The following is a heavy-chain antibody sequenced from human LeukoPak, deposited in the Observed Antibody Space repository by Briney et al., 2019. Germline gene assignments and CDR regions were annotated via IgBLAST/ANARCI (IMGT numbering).Heavy chain of an antibody. D-gene: IGHD4-17*01. V-gene: IGHV3-23*01. J-gene: IGHJ4*02. CDR3: AKGSTGDYEYYFDY. Sequence: GGSLRLSCAASGFTFSSYAMSWVHQAPGKGLEWVSAISGSGGSTYYADSVKGRFTISRDNSKNTLYLQMNSLRAEDTAVYYCAKGSTGDYEYYFDYWGQGTLVTVSS. CDR2: ISGSGGST. CDR1: GFTFSSYA.